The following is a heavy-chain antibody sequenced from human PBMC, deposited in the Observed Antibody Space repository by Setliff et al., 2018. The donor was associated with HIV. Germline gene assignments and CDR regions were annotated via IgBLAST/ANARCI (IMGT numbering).Heavy chain of an antibody. CDR1: GYTFSTYP. CDR2: INTGNDNT. Sequence: ASVKVSCKTTGYTFSTYPMHWVRQAPGQRLEWMGWINTGNDNTRYSQKFQGRVTITRDTSASTAYMELSSLTSKDTAVYYCAKGGDRAMINFDHWGQGTLVTVSS. CDR3: AKGGDRAMINFDH. D-gene: IGHD5-18*01. V-gene: IGHV1-3*04. J-gene: IGHJ4*02.